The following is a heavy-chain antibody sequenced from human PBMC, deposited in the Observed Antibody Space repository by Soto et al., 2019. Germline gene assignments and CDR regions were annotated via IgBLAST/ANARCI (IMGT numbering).Heavy chain of an antibody. J-gene: IGHJ5*02. CDR3: ARDTGEYYGSGSYFDP. Sequence: GGSLRLSCAASGFTFSSYGMHWVRQAPGKGLEWVAVIWYDGSNKYYADSVKGRFTISRDNSKNTLYLQMNSLRAEDTAVYHCARDTGEYYGSGSYFDPWGQGTLVTVSS. CDR2: IWYDGSNK. V-gene: IGHV3-33*01. CDR1: GFTFSSYG. D-gene: IGHD3-10*01.